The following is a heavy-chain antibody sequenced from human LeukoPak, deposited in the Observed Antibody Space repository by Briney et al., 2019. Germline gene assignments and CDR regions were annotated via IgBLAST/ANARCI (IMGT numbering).Heavy chain of an antibody. D-gene: IGHD6-19*01. CDR3: ARQSGWYYFDY. V-gene: IGHV4-31*03. CDR1: GGSISIGGYY. Sequence: ASETLSLTCTVSGGSISIGGYYWGWIRQHPGKGLEWIGYIYYSGSTYYNPSLKSRVTISVDTSKNQSSLKLRSVPAADTAVYYCARQSGWYYFDYWGEGTLVTVSS. J-gene: IGHJ4*02. CDR2: IYYSGST.